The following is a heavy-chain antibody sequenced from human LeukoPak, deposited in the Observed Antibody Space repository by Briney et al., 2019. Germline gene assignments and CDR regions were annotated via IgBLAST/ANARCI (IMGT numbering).Heavy chain of an antibody. CDR1: GFTFDDYG. CDR3: AKKVLRGDSSSPHSH. V-gene: IGHV3-23*01. J-gene: IGHJ4*02. Sequence: GGSLRLSCAASGFTFDDYGMSWVRQAPGKGLEWVSAISGSGGSTYYADSVKGRFTISRDNSKNTLYLQMNSLRAEDTAVYYCAKKVLRGDSSSPHSHWGQGTLVTVSS. D-gene: IGHD6-6*01. CDR2: ISGSGGST.